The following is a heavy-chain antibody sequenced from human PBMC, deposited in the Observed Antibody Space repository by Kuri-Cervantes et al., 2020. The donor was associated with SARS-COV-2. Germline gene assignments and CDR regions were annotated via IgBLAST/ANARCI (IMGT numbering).Heavy chain of an antibody. Sequence: ESLKISCAASGFTFSDYWLSWVRQAPGKGLEWIGEINHSGSTNYNPSLKSRVTISVDTSKNQFSLKLSSVTAADTAVYYCARPGGFLDVWGKGTTVTVSS. CDR1: GFTFSDYW. D-gene: IGHD4-23*01. V-gene: IGHV4-34*01. CDR2: INHSGST. CDR3: ARPGGFLDV. J-gene: IGHJ6*04.